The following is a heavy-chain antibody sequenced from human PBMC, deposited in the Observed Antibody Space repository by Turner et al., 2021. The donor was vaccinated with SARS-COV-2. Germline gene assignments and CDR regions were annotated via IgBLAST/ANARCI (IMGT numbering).Heavy chain of an antibody. CDR2: IKTDGSSK. J-gene: IGHJ5*01. V-gene: IGHV3-7*01. CDR1: GFTFSDYW. D-gene: IGHD1-1*01. Sequence: EVQLVESGGGLVQSGGSLRLSCAGSGFTFSDYWMGWARQAPGKGLEWVANIKTDGSSKYYVDSVKDRFTTSRDNAKNSLYLQMYSLRAEDTAVYYCVRHGSWNFDSWGQGTLVTVSS. CDR3: VRHGSWNFDS.